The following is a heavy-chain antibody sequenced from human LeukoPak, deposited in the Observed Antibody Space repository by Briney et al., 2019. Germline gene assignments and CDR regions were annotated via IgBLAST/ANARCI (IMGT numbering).Heavy chain of an antibody. CDR3: ASALPADHFDY. Sequence: GGSLRLCCAASGFTFSDYWMSWVRQAPGKGLEWVANIKQTGSEKYYADSVKGRFTISRDNAKNSLFLQMNSLRAEDSAVYYCASALPADHFDYWGHGTLVTVSS. CDR2: IKQTGSEK. V-gene: IGHV3-7*01. CDR1: GFTFSDYW. J-gene: IGHJ4*01.